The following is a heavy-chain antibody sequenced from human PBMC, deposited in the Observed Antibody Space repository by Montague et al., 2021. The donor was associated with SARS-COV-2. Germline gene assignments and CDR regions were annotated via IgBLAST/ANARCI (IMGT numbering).Heavy chain of an antibody. CDR3: ARLLRSCTNGVCRTYYYYALDV. Sequence: SETLSLTCTVSGGSISGFYWSWIRQPPGKGLEWIGYIYYSGSTKYNPSLESRVAVSVDRSKNQFSLKLTSVTAADTAVYYCARLLRSCTNGVCRTYYYYALDVGGQGTTVTVSS. V-gene: IGHV4-59*01. D-gene: IGHD2-8*01. J-gene: IGHJ6*02. CDR2: IYYSGST. CDR1: GGSISGFY.